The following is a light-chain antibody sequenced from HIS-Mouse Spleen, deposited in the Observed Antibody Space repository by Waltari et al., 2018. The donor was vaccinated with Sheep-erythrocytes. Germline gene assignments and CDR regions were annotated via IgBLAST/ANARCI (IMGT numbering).Light chain of an antibody. J-gene: IGLJ1*01. V-gene: IGLV3-1*01. CDR3: QAWDSSTYV. Sequence: SYELTQPPSVSVSPGQTASITCSGDKLGDKYACWYQQKPGQSPVLVIYQASKRPSGIPERFSGSNSGNPATLTISGTQAMDEADYYCQAWDSSTYVFGTGTKVTVL. CDR2: QAS. CDR1: KLGDKY.